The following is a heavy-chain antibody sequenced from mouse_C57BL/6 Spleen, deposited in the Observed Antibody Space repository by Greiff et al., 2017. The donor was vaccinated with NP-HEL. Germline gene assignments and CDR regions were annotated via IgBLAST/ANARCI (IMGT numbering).Heavy chain of an antibody. Sequence: QVQLQQPGAELVRPGTSVKLSCKASGYTFTSYWMHWVKQRTGQGLEWIGVIDPSDSYTKYNQKFKGKATVTVETPSRPAYRQRRSLTSEDSAVYYCASMYYCGRSSFGGWGQVTTLTV. J-gene: IGHJ2*01. CDR3: ASMYYCGRSSFGG. CDR1: GYTFTSYW. V-gene: IGHV1-59*01. D-gene: IGHD1-1*01. CDR2: IDPSDSYT.